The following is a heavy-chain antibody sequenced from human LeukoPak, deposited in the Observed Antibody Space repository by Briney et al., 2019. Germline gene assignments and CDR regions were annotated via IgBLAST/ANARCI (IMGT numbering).Heavy chain of an antibody. CDR3: ARDPSYGDYTRFDC. J-gene: IGHJ4*02. CDR1: GFSVSDYH. Sequence: PGGSLRLSCAASGFSVSDYHMNWVRQAPGKGLEWVSVIYSGGSTDYADSVKGRFTISRDNSENTVYIEVNTLRAEDTAVYYCARDPSYGDYTRFDCWGQGALVTISS. V-gene: IGHV3-53*01. D-gene: IGHD4-17*01. CDR2: IYSGGST.